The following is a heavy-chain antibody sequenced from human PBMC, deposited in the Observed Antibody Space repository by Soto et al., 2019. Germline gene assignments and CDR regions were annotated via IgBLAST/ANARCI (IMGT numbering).Heavy chain of an antibody. CDR1: GFTFSSYG. V-gene: IGHV3-30*02. J-gene: IGHJ4*02. CDR3: AKDGPVEWEHQGQPFDY. Sequence: PGGSLRLSCAASGFTFSSYGMHWVRQAPGKGLEWVAVIWYDGSNKYYADSVKGRFTISRDNSKNTLYLQMDSLRAEDTTVYYWAKDGPVEWEHQGQPFDYWGQGTLVTVSS. D-gene: IGHD1-26*01. CDR2: IWYDGSNK.